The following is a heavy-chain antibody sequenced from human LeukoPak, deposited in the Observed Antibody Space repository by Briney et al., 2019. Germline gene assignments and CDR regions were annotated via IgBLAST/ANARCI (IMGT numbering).Heavy chain of an antibody. CDR1: GFNFSSYS. CDR2: ISSSSSFI. V-gene: IGHV3-21*01. D-gene: IGHD3-10*01. Sequence: PGGSLRLSCAGSGFNFSSYSMSWVRQAPWKGLEFVSSISSSSSFIYYADSVKGRFTISRDNAKNTLYLQMNSLRAEDTAVYYCARGPMVRTNLFDYWGQGTLVTVSS. CDR3: ARGPMVRTNLFDY. J-gene: IGHJ4*02.